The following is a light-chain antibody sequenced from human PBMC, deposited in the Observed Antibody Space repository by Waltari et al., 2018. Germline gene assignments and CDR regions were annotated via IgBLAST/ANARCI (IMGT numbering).Light chain of an antibody. Sequence: QSALTQPASVSGSPGQSITISSTATTSDVGAFNYVSLYQQYPGKAPQLIIFDVYRRPSGVSTLFSGSKSGNTASLTISGLQAEDEADYYCSSYSTTSAPYVFGTGTKVTVL. J-gene: IGLJ1*01. CDR1: TSDVGAFNY. CDR2: DVY. V-gene: IGLV2-14*01. CDR3: SSYSTTSAPYV.